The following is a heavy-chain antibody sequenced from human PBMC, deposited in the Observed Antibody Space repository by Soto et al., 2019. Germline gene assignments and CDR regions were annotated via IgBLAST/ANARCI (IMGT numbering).Heavy chain of an antibody. J-gene: IGHJ5*02. CDR2: ISWSSVSS. D-gene: IGHD6-13*01. Sequence: EVQLVESGGGLVQPGRSLRLSCAASGFTFDDYAMHWVRQAPGKGLEWVSGISWSSVSSGYADTVKGRFTLSRDNPKNALYLQMNSLTPGDTALYYCAKVYSSSWYDSWFHPWGQGTLVTVSS. V-gene: IGHV3-9*01. CDR3: AKVYSSSWYDSWFHP. CDR1: GFTFDDYA.